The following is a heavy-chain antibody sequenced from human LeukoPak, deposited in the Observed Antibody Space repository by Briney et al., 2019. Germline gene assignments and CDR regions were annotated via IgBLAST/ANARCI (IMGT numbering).Heavy chain of an antibody. CDR1: GFTFSSYS. CDR3: ARDLVDTAMVSNFDY. Sequence: GGSLRLSCAASGFTFSSYSMNWVRQPPGKGLEWVSSISSSSSYIYYADSVKGRFTISRDNAKNSLCLQMNSLRAEDTAVYYCARDLVDTAMVSNFDYWGQGTLVTVSS. D-gene: IGHD5-18*01. V-gene: IGHV3-21*01. CDR2: ISSSSSYI. J-gene: IGHJ4*02.